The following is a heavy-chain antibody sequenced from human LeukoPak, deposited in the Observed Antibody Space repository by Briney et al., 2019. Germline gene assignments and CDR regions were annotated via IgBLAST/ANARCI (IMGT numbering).Heavy chain of an antibody. Sequence: SETLSLTCAVYGGSFSGYYWSWIRQPPGKGLEWIGEINHSGSTNYNPSLKSRVTISVDTSKNQFSLKLSSVTAADTAVYYCASWRGVVPAAIRAYYYMDVWGKGTTVTVSS. CDR3: ASWRGVVPAAIRAYYYMDV. V-gene: IGHV4-34*01. CDR2: INHSGST. CDR1: GGSFSGYY. D-gene: IGHD2-2*02. J-gene: IGHJ6*03.